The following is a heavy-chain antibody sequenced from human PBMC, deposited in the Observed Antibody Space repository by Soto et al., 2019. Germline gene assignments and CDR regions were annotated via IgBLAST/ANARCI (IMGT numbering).Heavy chain of an antibody. Sequence: KTSETLSLTCNVSGGSISNYYWTWVRQSPEKGLEWIGYMYYNGNINYNPSLKSRVTISIDTSKNQFPLTLKSVTAADTAVYYCASGGNWFDPWGQGVLVTVSS. CDR2: MYYNGNI. D-gene: IGHD3-16*01. J-gene: IGHJ5*02. CDR1: GGSISNYY. CDR3: ASGGNWFDP. V-gene: IGHV4-59*01.